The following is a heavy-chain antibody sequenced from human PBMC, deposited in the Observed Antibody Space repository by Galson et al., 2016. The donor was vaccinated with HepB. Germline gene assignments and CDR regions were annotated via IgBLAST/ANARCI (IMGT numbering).Heavy chain of an antibody. V-gene: IGHV4-38-2*02. D-gene: IGHD5-18*01. J-gene: IGHJ4*02. CDR2: IYHSGST. Sequence: ETLSLTCTVSGYSITNTYYWGWIRQPPGKGLEWIGSIYHSGSTYSNPSLKSRVTISVDTSKNPFYLKLKSVTAADTAVYYCGRKVGDTAMFFFDYWGQGTLVTVSS. CDR1: GYSITNTYY. CDR3: GRKVGDTAMFFFDY.